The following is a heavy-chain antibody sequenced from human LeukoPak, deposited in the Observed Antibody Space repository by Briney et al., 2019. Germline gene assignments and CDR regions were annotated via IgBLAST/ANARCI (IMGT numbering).Heavy chain of an antibody. CDR2: ISSSSSYI. CDR3: ARAPEPRFLSWTDY. V-gene: IGHV3-21*01. Sequence: PGGSLRLFCAASGLNFSSYSMHWVRPAPGKGLEWVSSISSSSSYIYYADSVKGRFTISRDNAKNSLYLQMNSLRAEDTAVYYCARAPEPRFLSWTDYWGQGTLVTVSS. J-gene: IGHJ4*02. CDR1: GLNFSSYS. D-gene: IGHD3-3*01.